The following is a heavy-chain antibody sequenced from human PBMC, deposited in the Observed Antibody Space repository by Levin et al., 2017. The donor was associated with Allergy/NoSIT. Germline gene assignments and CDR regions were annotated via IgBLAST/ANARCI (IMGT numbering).Heavy chain of an antibody. Sequence: LSLTCAASGFTFTTHWMIWVRQAPGKGLEWVANMDRDGSAKYYLDSVRGRFTISRDNAKNSLFLQLNSLRAEDTAVYYCVRDHNWSFDYWGQGTLVTVSS. CDR2: MDRDGSAK. CDR1: GFTFTTHW. V-gene: IGHV3-7*01. D-gene: IGHD3-3*01. CDR3: VRDHNWSFDY. J-gene: IGHJ4*02.